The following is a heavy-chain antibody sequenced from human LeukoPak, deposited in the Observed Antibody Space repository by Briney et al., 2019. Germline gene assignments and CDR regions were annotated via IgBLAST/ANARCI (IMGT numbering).Heavy chain of an antibody. Sequence: RASVTVSCKASGGTFSSYAISWVRQAPGQGLEWMGEIIPIFGTANYAQKFQGRVTITADESTSTAYMELSSLRSEDTAVYYCARDSPPSIAVALSGFDLWGRGTLVTVSS. J-gene: IGHJ2*01. V-gene: IGHV1-69*13. CDR3: ARDSPPSIAVALSGFDL. CDR1: GGTFSSYA. D-gene: IGHD6-19*01. CDR2: IIPIFGTA.